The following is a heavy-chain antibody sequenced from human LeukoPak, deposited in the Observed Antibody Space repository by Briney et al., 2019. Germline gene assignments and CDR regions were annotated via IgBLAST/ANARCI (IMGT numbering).Heavy chain of an antibody. D-gene: IGHD1-26*01. CDR3: ARIRVGHHYFDS. J-gene: IGHJ4*02. CDR1: GFTFSSYE. Sequence: PGGSLRLSCAASGFTFSSYEMNWVRQAPGKGLEWVSYINSIGTTMYSADSVKGRFTISRDNAKNSLFLQMNSLRAEDTAVYYCARIRVGHHYFDSWGQGTLVTVSS. V-gene: IGHV3-48*03. CDR2: INSIGTTM.